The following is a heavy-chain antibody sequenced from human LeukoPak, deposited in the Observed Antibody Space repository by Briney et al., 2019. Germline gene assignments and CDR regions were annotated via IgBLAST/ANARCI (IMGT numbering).Heavy chain of an antibody. V-gene: IGHV4-61*02. D-gene: IGHD6-13*01. CDR3: ARDGIYSSSWYQAFDI. CDR1: GGSISSGSYY. CDR2: IYTSGST. J-gene: IGHJ3*02. Sequence: KASETLSLTCTVSGGSISSGSYYWSWIRQPAGKGLEWIGRIYTSGSTNYNPSLKSRVTISVDTSKNQFSLKLSSVTAADTAVYYCARDGIYSSSWYQAFDIWGQGTMVTVSS.